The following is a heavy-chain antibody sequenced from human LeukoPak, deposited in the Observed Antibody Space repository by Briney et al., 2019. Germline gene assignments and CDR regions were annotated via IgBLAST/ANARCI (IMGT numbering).Heavy chain of an antibody. Sequence: ASVKVSCKASGYTFTGYYIHWVRQAPGQGLEWMGWINPNSGGTNYAQKFQGRVTMTRDTSISTAYMELSRLRSDDTAVYYCARDRRSGWYYYYYGMDVWGQGTTVTVSS. CDR3: ARDRRSGWYYYYYGMDV. V-gene: IGHV1-2*02. D-gene: IGHD6-19*01. CDR1: GYTFTGYY. CDR2: INPNSGGT. J-gene: IGHJ6*02.